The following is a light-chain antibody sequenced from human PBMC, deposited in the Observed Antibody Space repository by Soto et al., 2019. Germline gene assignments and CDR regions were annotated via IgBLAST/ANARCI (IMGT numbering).Light chain of an antibody. V-gene: IGKV3-20*01. CDR2: NSF. CDR1: QSFGNNY. Sequence: EIVLTQSPGTLSLSPGERATLSCMVSQSFGNNYLAWYQHKPGQAPRLLIYNSFIRPSGIPDRFSGSGSGTDFTLTIDRLESEDFAVYFCQQYGRSPTTFGLGTKVEIK. J-gene: IGKJ1*01. CDR3: QQYGRSPTT.